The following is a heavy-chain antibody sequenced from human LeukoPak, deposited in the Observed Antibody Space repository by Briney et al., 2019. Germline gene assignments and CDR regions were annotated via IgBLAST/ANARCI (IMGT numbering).Heavy chain of an antibody. CDR2: INPSGGST. CDR3: ASRSSSHNYYYYYGMDV. V-gene: IGHV1-46*01. J-gene: IGHJ6*02. CDR1: GYTFTSYY. D-gene: IGHD6-13*01. Sequence: ASVKVSCKASGYTFTSYYMHWVRQAPGQGLEWMGIINPSGGSTSYAQKFQGRVTMTRDTSTSTVYMELSSLRSEDTAVYYCASRSSSHNYYYYYGMDVWGQGTTVTVSS.